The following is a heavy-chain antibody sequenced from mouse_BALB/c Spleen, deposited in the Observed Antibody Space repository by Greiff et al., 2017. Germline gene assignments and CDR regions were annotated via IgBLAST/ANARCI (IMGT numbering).Heavy chain of an antibody. CDR1: SYTFTDYA. Sequence: QVQLKESGPELVRPGVSVKISCKGSSYTFTDYAMHWVKQSHAKSLEWIGVISTYYGNTNYNQKFKGKATMTVDKSSSTAYMELARLTSEDSAVYYCARETMDYWGQGTSVTVSS. V-gene: IGHV1-67*01. CDR3: ARETMDY. J-gene: IGHJ4*01. CDR2: ISTYYGNT.